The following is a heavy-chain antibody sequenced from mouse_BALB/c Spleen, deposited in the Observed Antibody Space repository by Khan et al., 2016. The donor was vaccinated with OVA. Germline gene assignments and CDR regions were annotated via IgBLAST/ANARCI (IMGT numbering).Heavy chain of an antibody. Sequence: EVELVESGGDLVKTGGSLKLSCAASGFTFSTYGMSWVRQTPDKRLEWVATIRSGGHYTYYIDSVKGRFTISRDTAKNILYLQMTSLWSEDTAMYYCARLSYYYNSEVFAYWGQGTLVTVSA. D-gene: IGHD1-1*01. CDR3: ARLSYYYNSEVFAY. CDR2: IRSGGHYT. J-gene: IGHJ3*01. CDR1: GFTFSTYG. V-gene: IGHV5-6*01.